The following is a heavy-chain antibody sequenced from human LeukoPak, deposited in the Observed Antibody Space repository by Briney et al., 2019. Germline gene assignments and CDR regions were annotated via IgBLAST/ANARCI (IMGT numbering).Heavy chain of an antibody. CDR3: ARVRFVTGTIDY. V-gene: IGHV3-66*01. CDR2: IYSGGST. CDR1: GFTVSSNY. J-gene: IGHJ4*02. D-gene: IGHD1-7*01. Sequence: PGGSLRLSCAASGFTVSSNYMSWVRQAPGKGLEWVSVIYSGGSTYYADFVKGRLTISRDNSKNTLYLQMNSLRAEDTAVYYCARVRFVTGTIDYWGQGTLVTVSS.